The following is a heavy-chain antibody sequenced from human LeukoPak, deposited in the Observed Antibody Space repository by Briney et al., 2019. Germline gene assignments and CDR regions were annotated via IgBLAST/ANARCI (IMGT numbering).Heavy chain of an antibody. CDR2: INYNGGSA. V-gene: IGHV3-20*04. D-gene: IGHD3-22*01. Sequence: GGSLRLSCAASGFTFDDYGMAWVRQAPGKGLEWISAINYNGGSAAYADSVKGRFTISRDNAKNSLYLQMNSLRAEDTAVYYCAREFPPYYDSSGYSSYYFDYWGQGTLVTVSS. J-gene: IGHJ4*02. CDR1: GFTFDDYG. CDR3: AREFPPYYDSSGYSSYYFDY.